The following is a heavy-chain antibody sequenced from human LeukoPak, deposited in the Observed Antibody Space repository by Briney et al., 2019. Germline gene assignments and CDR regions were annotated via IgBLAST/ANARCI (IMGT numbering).Heavy chain of an antibody. CDR1: GYTFTSYG. V-gene: IGHV1-18*01. CDR3: ARDPDIAARPWYYYYMDV. CDR2: ISAYNGNT. D-gene: IGHD6-6*01. Sequence: ASVKVSCKASGYTFTSYGISWVRQAPGQGLEWMGWISAYNGNTNYAQKLQGRVTMTTDTSTSTAYMDMRSLRSDDPAVYYCARDPDIAARPWYYYYMDVWGKGTTVTVSS. J-gene: IGHJ6*03.